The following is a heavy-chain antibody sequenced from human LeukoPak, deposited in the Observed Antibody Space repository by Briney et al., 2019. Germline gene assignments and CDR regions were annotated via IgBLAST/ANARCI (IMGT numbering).Heavy chain of an antibody. CDR2: INHSGST. V-gene: IGHV4-34*01. D-gene: IGHD3-10*01. Sequence: PSETLSLTCAVYGGSFSGYYWSWIRQPPGKGLEWIGEINHSGSTNYNPSLKSRVTISVDTSKNQFSLKLSSVTAADTAVYYGARFRYGSGSYPKNYYYYMDVWGKGTTVTVSS. J-gene: IGHJ6*03. CDR1: GGSFSGYY. CDR3: ARFRYGSGSYPKNYYYYMDV.